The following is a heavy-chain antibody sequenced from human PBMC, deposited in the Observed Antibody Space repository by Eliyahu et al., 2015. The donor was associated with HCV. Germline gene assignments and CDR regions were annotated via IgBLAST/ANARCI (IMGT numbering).Heavy chain of an antibody. J-gene: IGHJ5*02. D-gene: IGHD3-22*01. Sequence: QITLKESGPTLVKPTQTLTLTCTLSGFSLRTSGVGVXWIRQPPGKALEWLALIYWDDDKRYSPSLKSRLTITKDTSKNQVVLTMTNMDPVDTGTYYCAHRRHQTGYYYDSSAYNRNWFDPWGQGTLVTVPS. CDR1: GFSLRTSGVG. V-gene: IGHV2-5*02. CDR3: AHRRHQTGYYYDSSAYNRNWFDP. CDR2: IYWDDDK.